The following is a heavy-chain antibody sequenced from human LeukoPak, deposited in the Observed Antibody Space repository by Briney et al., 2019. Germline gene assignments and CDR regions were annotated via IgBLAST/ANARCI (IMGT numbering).Heavy chain of an antibody. CDR3: ARATYYYDSSGYTTLDY. D-gene: IGHD3-22*01. CDR2: IIPIFGTA. J-gene: IGHJ4*02. V-gene: IGHV1-69*01. Sequence: SVKVSCKASEGTFSSYAISWVRQAPGQGLGWMGGIIPIFGTANYAQKFQGRVTITADESTSTAYMELSSLRSEDTAVYYCARATYYYDSSGYTTLDYWGQGTLVTVSS. CDR1: EGTFSSYA.